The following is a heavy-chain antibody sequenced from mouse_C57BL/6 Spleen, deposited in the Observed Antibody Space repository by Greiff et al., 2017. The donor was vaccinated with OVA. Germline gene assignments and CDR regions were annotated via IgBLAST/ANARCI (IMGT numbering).Heavy chain of an antibody. V-gene: IGHV1-7*01. CDR1: GYTFTSYW. D-gene: IGHD2-5*01. J-gene: IGHJ1*03. CDR3: ARGGYSNYGYFDV. Sequence: VKVVESGAELAKPGASVKLSCKASGYTFTSYWMHWVKQRPGQGLEWIGYINPSSGYTKYNQKFKDKATLTADKSSSTAYMQLSSLTYEDSAVYYCARGGYSNYGYFDVWGTGTTVTVSS. CDR2: INPSSGYT.